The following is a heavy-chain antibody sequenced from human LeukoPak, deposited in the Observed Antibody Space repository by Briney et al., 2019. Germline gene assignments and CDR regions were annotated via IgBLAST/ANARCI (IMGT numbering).Heavy chain of an antibody. D-gene: IGHD1-26*01. CDR2: LSGSGGST. CDR3: AKQMRVGATSSFDY. CDR1: GFRFNNFA. V-gene: IGHV3-23*01. Sequence: GGSLRLSCAASGFRFNNFAMTWVRLTPGKGLEWVSSLSGSGGSTYYAESVKGRFNIFRDNSKNTLYLQVNSLRADDTAVYYCAKQMRVGATSSFDYWGQGTLVTVSS. J-gene: IGHJ4*02.